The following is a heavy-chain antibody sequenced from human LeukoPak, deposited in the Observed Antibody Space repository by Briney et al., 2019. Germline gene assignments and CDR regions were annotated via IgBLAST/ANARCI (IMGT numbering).Heavy chain of an antibody. J-gene: IGHJ4*02. CDR3: ARVHRIYSSSWYMMGSFDY. Sequence: GASVKVSCKASGYTFTGYYMHWVRQAPGQGLGWMGWINPNSGGTNYAQKFQGRVTMTRDTSISTAYMELSRLRSDDTAVYYCARVHRIYSSSWYMMGSFDYWGQGTLVTVSS. CDR1: GYTFTGYY. V-gene: IGHV1-2*02. D-gene: IGHD6-13*01. CDR2: INPNSGGT.